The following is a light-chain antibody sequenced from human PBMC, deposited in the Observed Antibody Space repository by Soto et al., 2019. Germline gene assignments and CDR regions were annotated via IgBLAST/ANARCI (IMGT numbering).Light chain of an antibody. CDR3: QQYGDFPWT. V-gene: IGKV3-20*01. Sequence: ALTQSPGTLASSPGERATLSCRASQAVSSNYLAWYQQKAGQAPRLLISGASGRATGVPDRFSGSGSGTEFTLTIDRLASEDFAVYFCQQYGDFPWTFGQGTKVDIK. CDR2: GAS. J-gene: IGKJ1*01. CDR1: QAVSSNY.